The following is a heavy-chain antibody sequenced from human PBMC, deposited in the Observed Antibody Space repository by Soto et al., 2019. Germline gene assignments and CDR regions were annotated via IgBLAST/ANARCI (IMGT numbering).Heavy chain of an antibody. Sequence: QVQLQESGPGLVKPSQTLSLTCTVSGGSISSGGYYWSWIRQHPGKGLEWIGYIYYSGSTYYNPSLKSRVTISVDTSKNQFSLKLSSVTAADTAVYYCARTVLRLVYYYGMDVWGQGTTVTVSS. J-gene: IGHJ6*02. V-gene: IGHV4-31*03. CDR2: IYYSGST. CDR1: GGSISSGGYY. CDR3: ARTVLRLVYYYGMDV. D-gene: IGHD3-16*01.